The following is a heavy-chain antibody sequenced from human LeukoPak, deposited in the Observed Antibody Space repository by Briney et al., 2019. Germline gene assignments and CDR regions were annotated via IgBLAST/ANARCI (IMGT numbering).Heavy chain of an antibody. CDR1: GGTFSSYA. D-gene: IGHD5-12*01. Sequence: SVKVSCKASGGTFSSYAISWVRQAPGQGLEWMGGIIPIFGTANYAQKFQGRVTITTDESTSTAYMELSSLRSEDTAVYYCARGPRLRFWDWFDPWGQGTLVTVSS. CDR3: ARGPRLRFWDWFDP. V-gene: IGHV1-69*05. J-gene: IGHJ5*02. CDR2: IIPIFGTA.